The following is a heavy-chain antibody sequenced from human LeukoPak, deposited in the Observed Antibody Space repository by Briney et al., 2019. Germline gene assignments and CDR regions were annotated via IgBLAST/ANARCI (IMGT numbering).Heavy chain of an antibody. CDR3: AKDQKLWFGELRPYYFDY. CDR2: ISGSGGST. Sequence: GGSLRLSCAASGFTFSSYAMSWVRQAPGKGLEWVSAISGSGGSTYYADSVKGRFTISRDNSKNTLYLQMNSLRAEDTAVYYCAKDQKLWFGELRPYYFDYWGQGTLVTVSS. V-gene: IGHV3-23*01. CDR1: GFTFSSYA. J-gene: IGHJ4*02. D-gene: IGHD3-10*01.